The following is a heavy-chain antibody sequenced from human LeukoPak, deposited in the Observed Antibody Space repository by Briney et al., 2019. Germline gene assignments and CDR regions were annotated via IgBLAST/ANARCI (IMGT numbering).Heavy chain of an antibody. V-gene: IGHV1-18*01. D-gene: IGHD3-10*01. CDR1: GYTFTTYG. J-gene: IGHJ4*02. CDR3: ARDYVDGSRCFGY. CDR2: ISAYSGHT. Sequence: ASVKVSCKASGYTFTTYGINWVRQAPGQGLEWMGWISAYSGHTNYAQKFQGRVTMTTDTSTTTAYMELRSLRSDDTAVFYCARDYVDGSRCFGYWGQGTLVTVSS.